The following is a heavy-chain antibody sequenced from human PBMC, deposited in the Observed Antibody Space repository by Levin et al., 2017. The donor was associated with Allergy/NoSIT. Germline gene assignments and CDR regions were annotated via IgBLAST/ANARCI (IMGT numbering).Heavy chain of an antibody. D-gene: IGHD6-13*01. J-gene: IGHJ4*02. CDR2: IYSGGNT. CDR3: ASRPGAAAGPLDY. CDR1: GLTVSSNY. Sequence: GGSLRLSCAASGLTVSSNYMTWVRQAPGRGLELVSAIYSGGNTFNEDSVKGRFTISSDNSKNTLYLQMNSLRVEDTAVYYCASRPGAAAGPLDYWGQGTLVTVSS. V-gene: IGHV3-66*01.